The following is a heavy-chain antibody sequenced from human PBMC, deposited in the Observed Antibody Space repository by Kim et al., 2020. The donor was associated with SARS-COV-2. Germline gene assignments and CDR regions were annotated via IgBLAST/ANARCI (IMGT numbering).Heavy chain of an antibody. CDR2: ISWDGGST. CDR3: AKDMYNLDYYERQSAFDI. D-gene: IGHD3-22*01. J-gene: IGHJ3*02. Sequence: GGSLRLSCAASGFTFDDYTMHWVRQAPGKGLEWVSLISWDGGSTYYADSVKGRFTISRDNSKNSLYLQMNSLRTEDTALYYCAKDMYNLDYYERQSAFDIWGQGTMVTVSS. V-gene: IGHV3-43*01. CDR1: GFTFDDYT.